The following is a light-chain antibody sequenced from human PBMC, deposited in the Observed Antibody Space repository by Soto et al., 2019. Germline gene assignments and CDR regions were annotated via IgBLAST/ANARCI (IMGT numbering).Light chain of an antibody. CDR1: QRVSSY. CDR2: DAS. CDR3: QQRSNWPSLT. Sequence: EIVLTQSPATLSLSPGERATPSCRASQRVSSYLAWYQQKPGQAPRLLISDASNRATGIPARFSGSGSETDFTLPISSLEPEDSAVYYCQQRSNWPSLTFGGGTKVDIK. V-gene: IGKV3-11*01. J-gene: IGKJ4*01.